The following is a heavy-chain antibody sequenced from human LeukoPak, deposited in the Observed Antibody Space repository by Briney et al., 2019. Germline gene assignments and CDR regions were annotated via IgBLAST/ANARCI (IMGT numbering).Heavy chain of an antibody. D-gene: IGHD6-13*01. CDR2: INHSGST. Sequence: SETLSRTCAVYGGSFSGYYWSWIRQPPGKGLEWIGEINHSGSTNYNPSLKSRVTISVDTSKNQFSLKLSSVTAADTAVYYCARVPIAAAFDYWGQGTLVTVSS. CDR3: ARVPIAAAFDY. V-gene: IGHV4-34*01. J-gene: IGHJ4*02. CDR1: GGSFSGYY.